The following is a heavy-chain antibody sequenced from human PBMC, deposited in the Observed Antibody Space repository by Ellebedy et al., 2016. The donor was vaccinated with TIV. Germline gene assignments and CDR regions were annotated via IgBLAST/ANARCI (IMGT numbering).Heavy chain of an antibody. CDR2: ICHSGSP. CDR1: GGSISSGGYS. J-gene: IGHJ3*02. D-gene: IGHD1-26*01. V-gene: IGHV4-30-2*01. CDR3: ARESHYLGAVDI. Sequence: SETLSLTCAVSGGSISSGGYSWSWIRQPPGKGLEWIGFICHSGSPYYNPSLKSRLTISLDRSRNQFSLRLTSVTAADTAVYYCARESHYLGAVDIWGQGTMVTVSS.